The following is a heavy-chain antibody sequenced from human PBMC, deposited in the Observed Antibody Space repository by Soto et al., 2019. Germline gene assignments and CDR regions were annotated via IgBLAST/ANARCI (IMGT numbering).Heavy chain of an antibody. Sequence: LSLTCTVSGGSISSGGYYWSWVRQAPGKGLEWVAVIWYDGSNKYYADSVKGRFTISRDNSKNTLYLQMNSLRAEDTAVYYCARPLSIVGGWFDPWGQGTLVTVSS. V-gene: IGHV3-33*08. J-gene: IGHJ5*02. D-gene: IGHD1-26*01. CDR2: IWYDGSNK. CDR1: GGSISSGGYY. CDR3: ARPLSIVGGWFDP.